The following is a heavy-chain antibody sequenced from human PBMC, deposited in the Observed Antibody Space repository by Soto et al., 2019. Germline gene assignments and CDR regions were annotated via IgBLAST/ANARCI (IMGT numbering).Heavy chain of an antibody. J-gene: IGHJ4*02. CDR3: ASTTITMYGVGNFDY. CDR1: GGSISSYY. D-gene: IGHD3-3*01. CDR2: IYYSGST. V-gene: IGHV4-59*01. Sequence: SETLSLTCTVSGGSISSYYWSWIRQPPGKGLEWIGYIYYSGSTNYNPSLKSRVTISIDTSKKQFSLKLNSVTAADTAVYYCASTTITMYGVGNFDYWAQGTLVTVSS.